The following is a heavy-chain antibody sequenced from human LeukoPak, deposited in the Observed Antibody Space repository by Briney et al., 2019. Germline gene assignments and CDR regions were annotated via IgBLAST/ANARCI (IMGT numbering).Heavy chain of an antibody. CDR1: GFTFSPYS. J-gene: IGHJ4*02. CDR3: AKDQVGGYLDY. V-gene: IGHV3-30*18. D-gene: IGHD3-10*01. CDR2: ISYDGSDQ. Sequence: PGGSLRLSCAASGFTFSPYSMNWVRQAPGKGLEWVAVISYDGSDQYFADSVKGRFTTSRDNSKNTLYLQMNSLRAEDTALYYCAKDQVGGYLDYWGQGTLVTVSS.